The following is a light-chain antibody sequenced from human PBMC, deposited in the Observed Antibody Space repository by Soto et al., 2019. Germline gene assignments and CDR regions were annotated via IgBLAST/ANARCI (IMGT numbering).Light chain of an antibody. CDR1: SSDVGGYNY. CDR3: SSSTRSRTLDYV. V-gene: IGLV2-14*01. Sequence: SAVTQPASVSVSRGQSITISCTGTSSDVGGYNYVSWYQQHPGKAPKLMIYEVINRPSGVSNRFSGSKSGNTASLTISGLQAEDEADYYCSSSTRSRTLDYVFATGTKVTVL. CDR2: EVI. J-gene: IGLJ1*01.